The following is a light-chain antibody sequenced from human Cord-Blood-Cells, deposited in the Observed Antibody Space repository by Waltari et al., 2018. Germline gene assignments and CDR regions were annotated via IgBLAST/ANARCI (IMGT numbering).Light chain of an antibody. CDR1: SSDVGCYNY. J-gene: IGLJ3*02. CDR2: DVS. V-gene: IGLV2-11*01. Sequence: QSALTQPRSVSGSPGQSVTISCTGTSSDVGCYNYVSWYQQHPGKAPKLMMYDVSKRPSGVPDRFSGSKSGNTASLTISGLQAEDEADYYCCSYAGSLFGGGTKLTVL. CDR3: CSYAGSL.